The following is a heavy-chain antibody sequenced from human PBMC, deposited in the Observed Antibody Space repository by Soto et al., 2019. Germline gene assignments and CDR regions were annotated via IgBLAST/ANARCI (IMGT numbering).Heavy chain of an antibody. CDR2: IKSKTDGGTT. V-gene: IGHV3-15*01. J-gene: IGHJ6*03. CDR1: GFTFSNAW. CDR3: TTVGIAARPDFYYYYYMDV. D-gene: IGHD6-6*01. Sequence: GGSLRLSCAASGFTFSNAWMSWVRQAPGKGLEWVGRIKSKTDGGTTDYAAPVKGRFTISRDDSKNTLYLQMNSLKTEDTAVYYCTTVGIAARPDFYYYYYMDVWGKGTTVTVSS.